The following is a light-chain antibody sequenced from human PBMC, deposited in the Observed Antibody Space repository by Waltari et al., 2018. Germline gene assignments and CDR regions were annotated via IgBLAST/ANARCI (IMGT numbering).Light chain of an antibody. J-gene: IGKJ2*01. V-gene: IGKV3-15*01. CDR1: QSVSSN. Sequence: EIVMTQSPGTLSVSPGERATLSCRASQSVSSNLAWYQRKPGQAPRLLIYSASTRATGIPARFSGSGSGTEFTLTISSLQSEDFAVYYCQKYNNWPMYTFGQGTKLEI. CDR2: SAS. CDR3: QKYNNWPMYT.